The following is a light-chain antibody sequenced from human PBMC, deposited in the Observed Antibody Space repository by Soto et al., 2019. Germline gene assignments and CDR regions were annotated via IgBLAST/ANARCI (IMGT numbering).Light chain of an antibody. J-gene: IGLJ1*01. CDR1: SSDVGAYIY. Sequence: QSALTQPRSVSGSPGQSVTFSCTGTSSDVGAYIYVSWYQQHPGKAPKLIIYDVIKQPSGVPDRFSGSKSGNTASLTISGLQAEDEADYYCCSYAGSYTHVFGTGTKVTV. V-gene: IGLV2-11*01. CDR3: CSYAGSYTHV. CDR2: DVI.